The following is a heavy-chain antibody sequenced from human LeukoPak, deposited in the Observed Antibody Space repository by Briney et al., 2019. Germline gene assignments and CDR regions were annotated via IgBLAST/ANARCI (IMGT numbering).Heavy chain of an antibody. J-gene: IGHJ4*02. CDR2: IYPGDSDT. V-gene: IGHV5-51*01. Sequence: GESLKISCKGSGYSLTSYWIGWVRQMRGKGLELMGLIYPGDSDTTYSPSFQGQVTISADKSISTAYLQWSSLKASDTAMYYCARRMTRGVITSPFDSWGQGTLVSVSS. D-gene: IGHD3-10*01. CDR3: ARRMTRGVITSPFDS. CDR1: GYSLTSYW.